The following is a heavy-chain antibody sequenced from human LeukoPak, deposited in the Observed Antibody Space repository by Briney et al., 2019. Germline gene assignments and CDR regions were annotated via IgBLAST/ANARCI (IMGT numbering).Heavy chain of an antibody. CDR3: ARDKHITTVTTGGLDY. Sequence: GGSLRLSCAASGFTFSSYSMNWVRQAPGKGLELVSSISSSSSYIYYADSVKGRFTISRDNAKNSLYLQMNSLRAEDTAVYYCARDKHITTVTTGGLDYWGQGTLVTVSS. CDR2: ISSSSSYI. CDR1: GFTFSSYS. J-gene: IGHJ4*02. V-gene: IGHV3-21*01. D-gene: IGHD4-17*01.